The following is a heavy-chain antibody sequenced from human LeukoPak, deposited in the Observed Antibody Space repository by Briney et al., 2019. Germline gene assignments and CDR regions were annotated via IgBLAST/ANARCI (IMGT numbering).Heavy chain of an antibody. Sequence: PGGSLRLSCAASGFVFTNYWMSWIRQAPGKGLEWVANINQDGSEKHYVDSVKGRFTVSRDNARNSLFLQMNSLRAEDTSVYYCARDYRSSWYVRGQGTPVTVSS. CDR3: ARDYRSSWYV. CDR1: GFVFTNYW. V-gene: IGHV3-7*03. D-gene: IGHD6-13*01. CDR2: INQDGSEK. J-gene: IGHJ4*02.